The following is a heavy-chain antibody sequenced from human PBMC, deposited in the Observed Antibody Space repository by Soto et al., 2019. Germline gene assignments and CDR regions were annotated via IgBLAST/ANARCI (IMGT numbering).Heavy chain of an antibody. CDR3: AKVAPSVSRLGGFDY. D-gene: IGHD3-16*01. CDR2: ISYDGSKE. Sequence: QVQLVESGGGVVQPGGSLRLSCAASGFTFSRYGMHWVRQAPGKGLEWVAVISYDGSKEYYADSVKGRFSISRDNSKNTLYLQMNSRRAEDTAVYYCAKVAPSVSRLGGFDYWGQGTLVTVSS. J-gene: IGHJ4*02. V-gene: IGHV3-30*18. CDR1: GFTFSRYG.